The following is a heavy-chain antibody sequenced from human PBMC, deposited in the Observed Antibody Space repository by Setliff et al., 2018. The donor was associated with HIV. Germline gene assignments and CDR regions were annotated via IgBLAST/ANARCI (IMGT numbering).Heavy chain of an antibody. CDR3: ARDRHSSGLGSYGP. CDR1: GGSFSSYY. D-gene: IGHD3-10*01. J-gene: IGHJ5*02. Sequence: SETLSLTCTISGGSFSSYYWSWIRQPAGRGLEWIGRIYNSGTTNYNPSLKSRVTMSVDTSRNQFSLRVTSVTAADTAVYFCARDRHSSGLGSYGPWGPGILVTVSS. V-gene: IGHV4-4*07. CDR2: IYNSGTT.